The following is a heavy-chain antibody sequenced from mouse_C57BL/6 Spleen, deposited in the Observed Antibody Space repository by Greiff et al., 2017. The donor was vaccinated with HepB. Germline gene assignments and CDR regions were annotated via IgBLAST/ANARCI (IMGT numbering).Heavy chain of an antibody. J-gene: IGHJ4*01. CDR2: ILPGRGST. V-gene: IGHV1-9*01. D-gene: IGHD4-1*01. CDR1: GYTFTGYW. Sequence: QVQLQQSGAELMKPGASVKLSCKATGYTFTGYWIEWVKQRPGHGLEWIGEILPGRGSTNYNEKLKGKAKFTADTSSNTACMQLSSLTTEDSAIYDCADNWGGAMYYWGQGPSVTVSS. CDR3: ADNWGGAMYY.